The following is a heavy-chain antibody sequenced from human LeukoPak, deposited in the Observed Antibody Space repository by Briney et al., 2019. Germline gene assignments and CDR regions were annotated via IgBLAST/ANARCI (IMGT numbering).Heavy chain of an antibody. CDR1: GFTFSSYA. V-gene: IGHV3-23*01. D-gene: IGHD3-10*01. J-gene: IGHJ6*02. CDR3: AKDQWAIGWFGDYSGGMDV. CDR2: ISGSGGST. Sequence: PGGSLRLSCAASGFTFSSYAMSWVRQAPGKGLEWVSAISGSGGSTYYADSVKGRFTISRDNSKNTLYLQMNSLRAEDTAVYYCAKDQWAIGWFGDYSGGMDVWGQGTTVTVSS.